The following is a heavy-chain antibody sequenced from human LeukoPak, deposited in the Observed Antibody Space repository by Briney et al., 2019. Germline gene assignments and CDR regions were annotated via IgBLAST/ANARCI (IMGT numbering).Heavy chain of an antibody. J-gene: IGHJ4*02. CDR2: ISNSVNRA. V-gene: IGHV3-23*01. Sequence: GGSLRLSCAASGFTFSSYAMSWVRQAPGKGLEWVSTISNSVNRAYFADSVKGRFTIARDNPKNTLYLQMNSLRAEDTAVYYCAKDPQIAAAADFFDYWGQGTLVTVSS. CDR3: AKDPQIAAAADFFDY. D-gene: IGHD6-13*01. CDR1: GFTFSSYA.